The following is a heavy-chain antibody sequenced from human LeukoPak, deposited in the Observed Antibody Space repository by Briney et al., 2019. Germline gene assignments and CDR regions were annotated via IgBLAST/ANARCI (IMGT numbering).Heavy chain of an antibody. J-gene: IGHJ4*02. CDR3: VKDISPNSYGLDY. Sequence: PGRSLRLSCAASGFTFDDYAMHWVRQAPGKGLEWVSGISWNSGSIGYADSVKGRFTISRDNAKNSLYLQMNSLRAEDMALYYCVKDISPNSYGLDYWGQGTLVTVSS. CDR2: ISWNSGSI. CDR1: GFTFDDYA. V-gene: IGHV3-9*03. D-gene: IGHD5-18*01.